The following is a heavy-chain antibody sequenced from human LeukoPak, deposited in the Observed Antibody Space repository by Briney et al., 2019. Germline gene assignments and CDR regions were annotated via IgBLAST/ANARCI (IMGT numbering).Heavy chain of an antibody. CDR3: AKNPTPHTTTGTTGPVYYYYYDMDV. CDR1: GFTFSSYG. V-gene: IGHV3-23*01. Sequence: GASLRLSWAASGFTFSSYGMHWVRQPAGKGLEWVSVISGSGGSTYYAHSVKGRFTISRDNSTNTLYLQKNSLRAEDTTVYYCAKNPTPHTTTGTTGPVYYYYYDMDVWGKGTTVTVSS. J-gene: IGHJ6*03. D-gene: IGHD1-1*01. CDR2: ISGSGGST.